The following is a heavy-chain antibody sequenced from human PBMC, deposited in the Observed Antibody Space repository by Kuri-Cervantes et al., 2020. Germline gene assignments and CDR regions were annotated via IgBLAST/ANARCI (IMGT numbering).Heavy chain of an antibody. CDR1: GGSISSYY. CDR3: ARGHSSGWYDY. J-gene: IGHJ4*02. V-gene: IGHV4-59*01. CDR2: IYYSGST. Sequence: SETLSLTCTVSGGSISSYYWSWIRQPPGKGLEWIGYIYYSGSTNCNPSLKSRVTISVDTSKNQFSLKLSSVTAADTAVYYCARGHSSGWYDYWGQGTLVTVSS. D-gene: IGHD6-19*01.